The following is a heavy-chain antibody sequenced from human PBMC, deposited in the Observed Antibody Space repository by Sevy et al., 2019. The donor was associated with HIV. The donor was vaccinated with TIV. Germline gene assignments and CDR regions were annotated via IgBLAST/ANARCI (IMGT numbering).Heavy chain of an antibody. CDR2: FYYGGSYAGNS. J-gene: IGHJ5*02. Sequence: SETLSLTCAVSGYSISNVYDWGWFRQTPGMGLEWIGSFYYGGSYAGNSFYNPSLKSRVTISVDKSKNQLSLKLSSVTAADTAVYYCARRLGDWAYNWFDPWGQGTLVTVSS. D-gene: IGHD2-21*02. CDR3: ARRLGDWAYNWFDP. CDR1: GYSISNVYD. V-gene: IGHV4-38-2*01.